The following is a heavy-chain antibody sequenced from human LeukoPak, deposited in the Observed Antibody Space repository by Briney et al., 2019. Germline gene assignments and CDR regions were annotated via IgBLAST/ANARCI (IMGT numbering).Heavy chain of an antibody. Sequence: GGSLRLSCAASGFTFSSYSMNWVRQAPGKWLEWVSSISSSSSYIYYADSVKGRFTISRDNAKNSLYLQMNSLRAEDTAVYYCARVGCSSTRCYGIDYWGQGTLVTVSS. CDR3: ARVGCSSTRCYGIDY. CDR1: GFTFSSYS. J-gene: IGHJ4*02. D-gene: IGHD2-2*01. V-gene: IGHV3-21*01. CDR2: ISSSSSYI.